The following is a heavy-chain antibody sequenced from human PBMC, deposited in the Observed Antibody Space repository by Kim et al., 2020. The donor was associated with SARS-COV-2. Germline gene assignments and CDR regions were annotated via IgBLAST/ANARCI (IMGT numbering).Heavy chain of an antibody. D-gene: IGHD3-10*01. J-gene: IGHJ5*02. CDR3: AKDNTPVRGHEGTFDP. Sequence: SVKGRFTISRDNSKNTLYLQRNSRRAEDTAVYYCAKDNTPVRGHEGTFDPWGQGTLVTVSS. V-gene: IGHV3-30*02.